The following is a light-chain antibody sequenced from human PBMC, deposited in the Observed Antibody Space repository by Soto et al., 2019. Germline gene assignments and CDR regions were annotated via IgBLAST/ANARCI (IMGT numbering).Light chain of an antibody. V-gene: IGLV2-14*01. CDR2: DVN. J-gene: IGLJ7*01. CDR1: SSDVCGYDY. Sequence: QSVLTQPASVSGSPGQSITISCTGTSSDVCGYDYVSWYQQLPGKAPKLMIYDVNNRPSGVSNRFSGSKSGNTASLTISGLQAEDEADYYCSSYTGTSTFVFRGGTQLTVL. CDR3: SSYTGTSTFV.